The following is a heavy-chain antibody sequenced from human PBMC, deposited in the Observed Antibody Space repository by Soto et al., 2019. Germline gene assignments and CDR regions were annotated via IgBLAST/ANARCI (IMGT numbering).Heavy chain of an antibody. V-gene: IGHV3-48*04. CDR1: GFTISGCS. D-gene: IGHD6-13*01. CDR2: ITIVTGNT. J-gene: IGHJ4*02. Sequence: GGSLRLSCEASGFTISGCSMNWVRQTPGKGLEWLAYITIVTGNTRYADSVRGRFTISRDNSMNTLFLQMNSLRVEDTAVYYCAKSLHXGPLSAAATSYFDYWGQGTLVTVSS. CDR3: AKSLHXGPLSAAATSYFDY.